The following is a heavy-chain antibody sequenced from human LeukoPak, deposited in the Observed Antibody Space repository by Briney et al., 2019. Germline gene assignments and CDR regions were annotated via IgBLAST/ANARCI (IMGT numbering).Heavy chain of an antibody. Sequence: PSETLSLTCTVSGGSISSGDYYWSWIRQPPGTGLEWIGYIYYSGSTYYNPSLKSRVTISVDTSKNQFSLKLSSVTAADTAVYYCARKGFFDSGPYYYWGLGTLVTVSS. CDR2: IYYSGST. D-gene: IGHD3-10*01. CDR1: GGSISSGDYY. CDR3: ARKGFFDSGPYYY. J-gene: IGHJ4*02. V-gene: IGHV4-30-4*01.